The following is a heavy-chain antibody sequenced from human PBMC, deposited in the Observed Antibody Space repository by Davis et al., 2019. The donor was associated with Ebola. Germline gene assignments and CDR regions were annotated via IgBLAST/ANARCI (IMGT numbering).Heavy chain of an antibody. J-gene: IGHJ6*04. CDR2: ISSSSSYI. CDR1: GFTFSSYS. Sequence: GESLKISCAASGFTFSSYSMNWVRQAPGKGLEWVSSISSSSSYIYYADSVKGRFTISRDNAKNSLYLQMNSLRAEDTAVYYCARDGSGVVAYGMDVWGKGTTVTVSS. CDR3: ARDGSGVVAYGMDV. D-gene: IGHD3-10*01. V-gene: IGHV3-21*01.